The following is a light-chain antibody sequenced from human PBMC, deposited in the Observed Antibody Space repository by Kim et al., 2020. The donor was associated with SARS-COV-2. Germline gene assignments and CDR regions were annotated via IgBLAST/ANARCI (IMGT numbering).Light chain of an antibody. Sequence: GSPGQPASITCSGDKLGDKYACWYQQKPGQSPVLVIYQDSKRPSGIPERFSGSNSGNTATLTISGTQAMDEADYYCQAWDSSTGVFGGGTQLTVL. J-gene: IGLJ3*02. V-gene: IGLV3-1*01. CDR2: QDS. CDR1: KLGDKY. CDR3: QAWDSSTGV.